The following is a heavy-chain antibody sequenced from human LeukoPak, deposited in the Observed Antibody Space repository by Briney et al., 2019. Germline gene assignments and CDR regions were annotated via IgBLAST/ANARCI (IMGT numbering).Heavy chain of an antibody. J-gene: IGHJ5*02. D-gene: IGHD4-17*01. CDR2: INPSGGST. V-gene: IGHV1-46*01. CDR3: ARDPTAGWFDP. Sequence: GASVKVSCKASGYTFTSYYMHWVRQAPGQGLEWMGIINPSGGSTSYAQKFQGRVTMTRDMSTSTVYMELSSLRSEDTAVYYCARDPTAGWFDPWGQGTLVTVSS. CDR1: GYTFTSYY.